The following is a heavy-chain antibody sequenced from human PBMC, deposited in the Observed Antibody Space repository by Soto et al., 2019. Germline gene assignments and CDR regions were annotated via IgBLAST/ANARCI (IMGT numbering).Heavy chain of an antibody. CDR3: MRERGSFIDY. Sequence: LGGSLRLSCAASGFTFSSSALSWVRQAPGKGLEWVSAISGSGGSTYYADSVKGRFTISRDNSKNTLYLQMNSLRAEDTSLYFSMRERGSFIDYWGQGTLGTVSS. V-gene: IGHV3-23*01. CDR1: GFTFSSSA. J-gene: IGHJ4*02. CDR2: ISGSGGST. D-gene: IGHD2-15*01.